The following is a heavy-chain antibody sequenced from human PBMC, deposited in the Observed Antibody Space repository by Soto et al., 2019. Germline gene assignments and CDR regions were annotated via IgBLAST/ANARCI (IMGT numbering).Heavy chain of an antibody. D-gene: IGHD6-13*01. CDR2: ISGIGGST. CDR3: ARGSSGYISSWYYFDY. V-gene: IGHV3-23*01. J-gene: IGHJ4*02. CDR1: GFTFTDYA. Sequence: EVQLLESGGGLVQPGGSLRLSCAASGFTFTDYALSWVRQAPGKGLEWVATISGIGGSTYLADSVKGRLSISRDNSKNTVTLKMNSLIAENTAVYFCARGSSGYISSWYYFDYWGRGTLVTVSS.